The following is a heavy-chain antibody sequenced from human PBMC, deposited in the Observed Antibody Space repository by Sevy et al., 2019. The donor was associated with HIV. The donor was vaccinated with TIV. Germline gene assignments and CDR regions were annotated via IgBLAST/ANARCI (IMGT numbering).Heavy chain of an antibody. CDR2: MSRDGSTT. D-gene: IGHD6-19*01. CDR3: ARVGVYGSSRRKNS. V-gene: IGHV3-74*01. Sequence: GGSLRLSCTASGFIFSGDWMNWVRQAPGKGLMWISHMSRDGSTTRYADSVKGRFTSSRDNANNTLFLQMNSLRAEDTAVYYCARVGVYGSSRRKNSWGQGAQVTVSS. J-gene: IGHJ4*02. CDR1: GFIFSGDW.